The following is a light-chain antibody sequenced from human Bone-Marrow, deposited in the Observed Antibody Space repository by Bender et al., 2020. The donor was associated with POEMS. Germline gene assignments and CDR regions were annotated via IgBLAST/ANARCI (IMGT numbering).Light chain of an antibody. V-gene: IGLV2-18*02. J-gene: IGLJ1*01. CDR1: SSDVGTFNR. Sequence: QSALTQPPSVSGSPGQSVTISCTGTSSDVGTFNRVSWYLQSPGTAPKLLIYDDNKRPSGISSRLSGSKSASTASLTISGLRAEDEADYYCCSFVGPTPSYVFGTGTTVTVL. CDR3: CSFVGPTPSYV. CDR2: DDN.